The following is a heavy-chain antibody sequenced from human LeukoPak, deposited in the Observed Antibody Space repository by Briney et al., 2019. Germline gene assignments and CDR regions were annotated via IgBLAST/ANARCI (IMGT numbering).Heavy chain of an antibody. J-gene: IGHJ4*02. CDR2: IYYSGST. V-gene: IGHV4-39*02. CDR3: ARDRTRGPPYFDY. Sequence: PSEALSLTCTVSGGSISSSSYYWGWIRQPPGKGLEWIGSIYYSGSTYYNPSLKSRVTISVDTSKNQFSLKLSSVTAADTAVYYCARDRTRGPPYFDYWGQGTLVTVSS. CDR1: GGSISSSSYY.